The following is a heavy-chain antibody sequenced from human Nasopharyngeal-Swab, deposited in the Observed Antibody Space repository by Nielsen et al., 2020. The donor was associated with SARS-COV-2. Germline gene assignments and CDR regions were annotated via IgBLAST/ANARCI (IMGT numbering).Heavy chain of an antibody. Sequence: GGSLRLSCAASGFTFSSYAMHWVRQAPGKGLEWVAVISYDGSNKYYADSVKGRFTISRDNSKNTLYLQMNSLRAEDTAVYYCARDRYGDYGDYCYGMDVWGQGTTVTVSS. CDR2: ISYDGSNK. V-gene: IGHV3-30*04. D-gene: IGHD4-17*01. CDR3: ARDRYGDYGDYCYGMDV. J-gene: IGHJ6*02. CDR1: GFTFSSYA.